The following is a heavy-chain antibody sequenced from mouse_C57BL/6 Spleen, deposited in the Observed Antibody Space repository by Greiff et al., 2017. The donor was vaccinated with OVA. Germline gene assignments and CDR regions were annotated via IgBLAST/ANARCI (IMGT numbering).Heavy chain of an antibody. CDR3: AREGAMDY. V-gene: IGHV1-19*01. Sequence: DVQLVESGPVLVKPGASVKMSCKASGYTFTDYYMNWVKQSHGKSLEWIGVINPYNGGTSYNQKFKGKATLTVDKSSSTAYMELNSLTSEDSAVYYCAREGAMDYWGQGTSVTVSS. CDR2: INPYNGGT. CDR1: GYTFTDYY. J-gene: IGHJ4*01.